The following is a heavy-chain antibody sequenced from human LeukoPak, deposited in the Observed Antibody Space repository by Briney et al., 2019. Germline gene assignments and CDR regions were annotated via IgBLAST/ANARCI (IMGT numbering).Heavy chain of an antibody. CDR2: ISSSGSTI. Sequence: GGSLRLSCAASGFTFSDYYMSWIRRAPGKGLEWVSYISSSGSTIYYADSVKGRFTISRDNAKNSLYLQMNSLRAEDTAVYYCARLRVGATAWYFDLWGRGTLVTVSS. D-gene: IGHD1-26*01. J-gene: IGHJ2*01. CDR3: ARLRVGATAWYFDL. V-gene: IGHV3-11*01. CDR1: GFTFSDYY.